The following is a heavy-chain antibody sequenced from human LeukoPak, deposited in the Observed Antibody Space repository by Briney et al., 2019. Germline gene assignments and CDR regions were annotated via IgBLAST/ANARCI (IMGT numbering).Heavy chain of an antibody. CDR1: GFMFDTYI. CDR3: ARDTYDSIHGMDV. D-gene: IGHD3-22*01. V-gene: IGHV3-48*01. CDR2: INSINAV. Sequence: GRSLRLSCAASGFMFDTYIMTWVRQAPGKGLEWISYINSINAVYYADSVKGRFTISRDNSKNTLYLQMNSLRPEDTAMYYCARDTYDSIHGMDVWGQGTTVTVSS. J-gene: IGHJ6*02.